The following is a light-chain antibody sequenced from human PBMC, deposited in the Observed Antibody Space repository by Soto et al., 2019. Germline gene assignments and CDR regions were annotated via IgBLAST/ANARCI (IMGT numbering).Light chain of an antibody. CDR1: SSDVGAYNY. Sequence: QAASVSGSPGQSITISCTGTSSDVGAYNYVSWYQQHPGKAPKLMIYDVSNRPSGVSNRFSGSKSGNTASLTISGLQAEDEADYYCYSYTTSSTRVFGGGTKVTVL. CDR3: YSYTTSSTRV. CDR2: DVS. J-gene: IGLJ2*01. V-gene: IGLV2-14*01.